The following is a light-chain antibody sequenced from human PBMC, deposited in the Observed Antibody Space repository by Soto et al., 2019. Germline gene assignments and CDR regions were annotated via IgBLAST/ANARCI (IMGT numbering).Light chain of an antibody. Sequence: LTQPPSASGSPGQSVTVSCTGTSSDIGDTHYVSWYQQHPGKAPKLMVYEVSKRPSGVPDRFSGSKSGNTASLTVSGLLAEDEGDYYCSSYAGRDTVVFGSGTKGTVL. CDR2: EVS. J-gene: IGLJ1*01. V-gene: IGLV2-8*01. CDR1: SSDIGDTHY. CDR3: SSYAGRDTVV.